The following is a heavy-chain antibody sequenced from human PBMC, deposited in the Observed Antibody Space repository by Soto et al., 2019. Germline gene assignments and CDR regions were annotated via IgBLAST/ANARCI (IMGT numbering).Heavy chain of an antibody. Sequence: SGPTLVNPTQTLTLTCTFSGFSLSTSGVGVGWIRQPPGKALEWLALIYWDDDKRYSPSLKSRLTITKDTSKNQVVLTMTNMDPVDTATYYCAHSLGPSSGWYNAEYFQHWGQGTLVTVSS. CDR2: IYWDDDK. CDR3: AHSLGPSSGWYNAEYFQH. CDR1: GFSLSTSGVG. J-gene: IGHJ1*01. V-gene: IGHV2-5*02. D-gene: IGHD6-19*01.